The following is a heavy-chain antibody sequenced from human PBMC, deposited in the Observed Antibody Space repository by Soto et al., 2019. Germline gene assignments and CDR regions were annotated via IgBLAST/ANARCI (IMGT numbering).Heavy chain of an antibody. CDR3: ARRYGYSFDY. V-gene: IGHV4-59*08. D-gene: IGHD1-1*01. CDR2: IYYSGST. CDR1: GYSISSSYY. J-gene: IGHJ4*02. Sequence: SETLSLTCAVSGYSISSSYYWSWIRQPPGKGLEWIGYIYYSGSTNYNPSLKSRVTISVDTSKNQFSLKLSSVTAADTAVYYCARRYGYSFDYWGQGTLVTVS.